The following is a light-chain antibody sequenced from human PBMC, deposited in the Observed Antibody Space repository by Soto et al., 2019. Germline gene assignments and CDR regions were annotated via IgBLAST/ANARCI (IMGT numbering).Light chain of an antibody. CDR1: QSVNNN. V-gene: IGKV3-15*01. J-gene: IGKJ2*01. Sequence: EIGMTQSPATLSVSAGERVTLSCRASQSVNNNLAWYQQRPGQAPRLLISGASTRATGVPARFSGSGSGTDFTLTISSLQSEDFAVYYCQQYDDWPPTYTFGQGTKLEIK. CDR3: QQYDDWPPTYT. CDR2: GAS.